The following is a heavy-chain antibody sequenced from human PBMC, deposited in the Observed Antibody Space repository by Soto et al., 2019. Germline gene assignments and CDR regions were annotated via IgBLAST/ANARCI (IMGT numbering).Heavy chain of an antibody. Sequence: QVQLVQSGAEVKKPGASVKVSCKASGYTFTSYYMHWVQQAPGQGLECMGIINPSGGSTSYAQKFQGRVTMTRDTSTSTVYMELSSLRSEDTAVYYCARGNCGGDCYPTIPFDYWGQGTLVTVSS. J-gene: IGHJ4*02. V-gene: IGHV1-46*01. CDR1: GYTFTSYY. CDR3: ARGNCGGDCYPTIPFDY. D-gene: IGHD2-21*02. CDR2: INPSGGST.